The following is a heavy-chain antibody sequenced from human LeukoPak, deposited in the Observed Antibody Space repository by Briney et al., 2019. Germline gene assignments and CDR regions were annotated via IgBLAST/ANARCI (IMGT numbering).Heavy chain of an antibody. CDR1: GDSVSSNSAA. J-gene: IGHJ4*02. CDR3: ARGKLGTGFDY. Sequence: PTLSLTCAISGDSVSSNSAAWNWLRQSPSRGLEWLGRTYYGSKWYNDYAVSVTSRVSINPDTSKNQFSLQLNSVTPDDTAVYYCARGKLGTGFDYWGQGTLVTVSS. D-gene: IGHD7-27*01. V-gene: IGHV6-1*01. CDR2: TYYGSKWYN.